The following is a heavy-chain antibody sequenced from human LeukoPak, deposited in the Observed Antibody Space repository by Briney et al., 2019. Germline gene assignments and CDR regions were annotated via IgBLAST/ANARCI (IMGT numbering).Heavy chain of an antibody. CDR1: GGTFSSYA. CDR2: IIPIFGTA. CDR3: ARDLAIVVVPAAHYYYYGMDV. Sequence: APVKVSCKASGGTFSSYAISWVRQAPGQGLEWMGGIIPIFGTANYAQKFQGRVTITADESTSTAYMELSSLRSEDTAVYYCARDLAIVVVPAAHYYYYGMDVWGQGTTVTVSS. J-gene: IGHJ6*02. V-gene: IGHV1-69*13. D-gene: IGHD2-2*01.